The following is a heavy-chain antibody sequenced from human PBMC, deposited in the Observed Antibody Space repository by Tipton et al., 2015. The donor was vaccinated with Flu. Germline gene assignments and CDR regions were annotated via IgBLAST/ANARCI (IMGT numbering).Heavy chain of an antibody. D-gene: IGHD1-26*01. CDR3: ARKGAIGYLDY. Sequence: TLSLTCTVSGDSISSSSFYWGWIRQPPGKGLEWIGSFYYSGSTYHNPSLKSRVTISVDTSKNQFSLKLSSVTAADTAVYYCARKGAIGYLDYWGQGTLVTVSS. J-gene: IGHJ4*02. V-gene: IGHV4-39*01. CDR1: GDSISSSSFY. CDR2: FYYSGST.